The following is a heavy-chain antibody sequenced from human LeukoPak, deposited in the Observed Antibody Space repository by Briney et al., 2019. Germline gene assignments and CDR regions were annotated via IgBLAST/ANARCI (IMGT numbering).Heavy chain of an antibody. CDR1: GFTVSSNY. V-gene: IGHV3-53*04. CDR2: IYSGGST. CDR3: ARDHPYYYDSSGYYDGWYFDL. D-gene: IGHD3-22*01. Sequence: GGSLRLSCAASGFTVSSNYMSWVRQAPGKGLEWVSFIYSGGSTYYADSVKGRFTISRHNPKNTLYLQMNSLRAEDTAVYYCARDHPYYYDSSGYYDGWYFDLWGRGTLVTVSS. J-gene: IGHJ2*01.